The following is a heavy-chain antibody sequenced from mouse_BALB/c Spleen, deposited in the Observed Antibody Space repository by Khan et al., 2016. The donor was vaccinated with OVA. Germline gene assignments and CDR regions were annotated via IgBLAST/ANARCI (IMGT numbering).Heavy chain of an antibody. CDR3: AREYYYCCSLYAMDY. CDR1: GYTFTSYW. V-gene: IGHV1S41*01. Sequence: DLVKPGASVKLSCKASGYTFTSYWINWKKQRPGQGLEWIGRISPASGIPYYNEIFQGKATLTVDTSSTTAYNTLSSLSSDDSSVYSCAREYYYCCSLYAMDYWGQGTSVTVSS. J-gene: IGHJ4*01. CDR2: ISPASGIP. D-gene: IGHD1-1*01.